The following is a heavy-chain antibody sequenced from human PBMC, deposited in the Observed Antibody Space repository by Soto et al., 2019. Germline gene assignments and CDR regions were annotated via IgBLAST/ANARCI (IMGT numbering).Heavy chain of an antibody. CDR2: MSYDGSNK. J-gene: IGHJ4*02. D-gene: IGHD3-16*01. V-gene: IGHV3-30-3*01. Sequence: QVQLVESGGGVVQPGRSLRLSCAASGFTFSSYAMHWVRRAPGKGLEWMAVMSYDGSNKYYADSVKGRFTISRDNSKNPLYLQLNSLRPEDTARYYCARDGGAYWGQGTLVCVSS. CDR3: ARDGGAY. CDR1: GFTFSSYA.